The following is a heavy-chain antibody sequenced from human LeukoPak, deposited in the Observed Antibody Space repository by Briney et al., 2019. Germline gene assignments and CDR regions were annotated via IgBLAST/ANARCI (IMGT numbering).Heavy chain of an antibody. CDR2: ISGSGSNT. D-gene: IGHD6-19*01. J-gene: IGHJ4*02. Sequence: GGSLRLSCAASGFAFPNYAMSWVRQAPGKGLEWVSAISGSGSNTYYADSVKGRFTISRDNSKNTLYLQMNSLRTEDTAVYYCAKDEGSGWSPIDFWGQGTLVTVSS. CDR1: GFAFPNYA. CDR3: AKDEGSGWSPIDF. V-gene: IGHV3-23*01.